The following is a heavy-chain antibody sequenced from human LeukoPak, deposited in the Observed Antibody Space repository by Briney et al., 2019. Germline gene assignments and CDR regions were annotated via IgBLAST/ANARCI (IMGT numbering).Heavy chain of an antibody. Sequence: TSETLSLTCTVSGGSISSYYWSWIRQPPGKGLEWIGYIYYSGSTNYNPSLKSRVTISVDTSKNQFSLKLSSVTAADTAVYYCARHFGYGDYSRRGAMDVWGQGTTVTVSS. J-gene: IGHJ6*02. CDR3: ARHFGYGDYSRRGAMDV. D-gene: IGHD4-17*01. CDR2: IYYSGST. V-gene: IGHV4-59*01. CDR1: GGSISSYY.